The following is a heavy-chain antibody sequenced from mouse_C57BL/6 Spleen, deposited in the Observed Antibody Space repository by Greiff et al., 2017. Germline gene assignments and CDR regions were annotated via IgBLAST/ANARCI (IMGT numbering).Heavy chain of an antibody. CDR1: GFTFSSYA. D-gene: IGHD1-1*01. CDR3: ARDRIYYGSSWAMGC. J-gene: IGHJ4*01. Sequence: EVKLVESGGGLVKPGGSLKLSCAASGFTFSSYAMSWVRQTPEQRLEWVATISDGGSYTYYPDNVKGRFTISRDNAKNNLYLQMSHLKSEDTAMYYCARDRIYYGSSWAMGCWGQGASVTVAS. CDR2: ISDGGSYT. V-gene: IGHV5-4*01.